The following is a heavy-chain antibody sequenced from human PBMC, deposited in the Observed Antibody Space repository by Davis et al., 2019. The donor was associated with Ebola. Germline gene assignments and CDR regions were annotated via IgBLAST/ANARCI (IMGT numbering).Heavy chain of an antibody. Sequence: PGGSLRLSCTVSGYSISSGYYWGWIRQPPGKGLEWIGSIYYSGSTYYNPSLKSRVTISVDTSKNQFSLKLSSVTAADTAVYYCARGRVDFWSGYPNDAFDIWGQGTMVTVSS. CDR1: GYSISSGYY. CDR2: IYYSGST. V-gene: IGHV4-38-2*02. J-gene: IGHJ3*02. D-gene: IGHD3-3*01. CDR3: ARGRVDFWSGYPNDAFDI.